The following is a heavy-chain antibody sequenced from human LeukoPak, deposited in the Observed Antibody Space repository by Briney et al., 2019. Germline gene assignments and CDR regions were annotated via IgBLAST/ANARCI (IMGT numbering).Heavy chain of an antibody. Sequence: GGSLRLSCAASGFTFSSYAMHWVRQAPGKGLEWVANIREDGSEKYYVDSVKGRFTISRDNAKNSLFLQMNSLRAEDTAVYYCARLHYEILTGHPAFDFWGQGTLVTVSS. CDR2: IREDGSEK. CDR3: ARLHYEILTGHPAFDF. D-gene: IGHD3-9*01. J-gene: IGHJ4*02. V-gene: IGHV3-7*01. CDR1: GFTFSSYA.